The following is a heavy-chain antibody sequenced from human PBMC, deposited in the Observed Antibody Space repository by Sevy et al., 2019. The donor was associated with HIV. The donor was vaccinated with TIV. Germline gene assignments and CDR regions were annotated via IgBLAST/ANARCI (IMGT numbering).Heavy chain of an antibody. D-gene: IGHD3-3*01. CDR1: GFTFSSYN. CDR3: ARDKTILEGRYGMDV. CDR2: VFSSSGYI. J-gene: IGHJ6*02. V-gene: IGHV3-21*01. Sequence: GGSLRLSCAASGFTFSSYNMNWVRQAPGKGLEWVSFVFSSSGYIYYADSVKGRFTISRDNAKNSLYLQMNSLRAEDTAVYYCARDKTILEGRYGMDVWVQGTTVTVSS.